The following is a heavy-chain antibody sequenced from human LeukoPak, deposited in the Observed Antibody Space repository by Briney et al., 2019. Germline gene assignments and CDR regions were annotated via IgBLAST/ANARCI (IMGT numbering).Heavy chain of an antibody. D-gene: IGHD3-22*01. V-gene: IGHV1-2*02. CDR1: GYTFTGYY. Sequence: ASVKVSCKASGYTFTGYYMHWVRQAPGQGLELMGWVNPNSGGTNYAQKFQGRVTMTRDTSISTAYMELSRLRSDDTAVYYCAASRYYYDSSGYRTLSFDYWGQGTLVTVSS. CDR3: AASRYYYDSSGYRTLSFDY. J-gene: IGHJ4*02. CDR2: VNPNSGGT.